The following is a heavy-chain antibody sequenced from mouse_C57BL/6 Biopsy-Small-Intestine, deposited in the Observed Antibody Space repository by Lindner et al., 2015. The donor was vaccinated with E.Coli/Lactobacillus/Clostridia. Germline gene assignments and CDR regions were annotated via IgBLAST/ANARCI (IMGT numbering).Heavy chain of an antibody. V-gene: IGHV5-4*01. Sequence: VQLQESGGGLVKPGGSLKLSCAASGFTFSSYAMSWVRQTPEKRLEWVATISDGGSYTYYPDNVKGRFTISRDNAKNNLYLQMSHLKSEDTAMYYCARDPNWDYFDCWGQGTTLTVSS. CDR1: GFTFSSYA. CDR2: ISDGGSYT. D-gene: IGHD4-1*02. J-gene: IGHJ2*01. CDR3: ARDPNWDYFDC.